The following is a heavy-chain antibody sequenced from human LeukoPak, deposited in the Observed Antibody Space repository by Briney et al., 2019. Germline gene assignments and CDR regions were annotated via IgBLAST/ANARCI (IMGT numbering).Heavy chain of an antibody. Sequence: SETLSLTCTVSGGSVSSNRFYWGWIRQPPGKGLEWIGSMYYSGGTYYNSSLKSRVAISADTYKNQFSLKLSSVTAADTAVYYCARDPDYYDDSGYTWGQGTLVTVSS. CDR1: GGSVSSNRFY. D-gene: IGHD3-22*01. V-gene: IGHV4-39*07. CDR2: MYYSGGT. CDR3: ARDPDYYDDSGYT. J-gene: IGHJ5*02.